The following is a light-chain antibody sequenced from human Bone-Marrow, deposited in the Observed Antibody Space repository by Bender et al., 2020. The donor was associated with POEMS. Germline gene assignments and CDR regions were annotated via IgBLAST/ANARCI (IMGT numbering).Light chain of an antibody. J-gene: IGLJ2*01. CDR2: DVS. V-gene: IGLV2-14*03. Sequence: QSALTQPASVSGSLGQSITISCTGSRGDVGGYDFVSWFQHHPGKGPKLIICDVSIRPSGVPDRFSGSKSGNTASLTVTGLQTEDEADYYCCSYGSMHKLIFGGGTKVTVL. CDR1: RGDVGGYDF. CDR3: CSYGSMHKLI.